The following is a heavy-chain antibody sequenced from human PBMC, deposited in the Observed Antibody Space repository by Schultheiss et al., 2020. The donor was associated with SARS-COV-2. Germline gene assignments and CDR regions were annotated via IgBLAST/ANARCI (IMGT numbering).Heavy chain of an antibody. CDR2: VSYSGRT. V-gene: IGHV4-39*01. CDR3: ARQGISRYFKTSDP. Sequence: SETLSLTCTVSGGSISSYYWGWIRQPPGQGLEWIGSVSYSGRTYQNPSLKGRVTTSIDTSKNQFSLRLSSVTAADTAVYYCARQGISRYFKTSDPWGQGTLVTVSS. CDR1: GGSISSYY. J-gene: IGHJ5*02. D-gene: IGHD3-9*01.